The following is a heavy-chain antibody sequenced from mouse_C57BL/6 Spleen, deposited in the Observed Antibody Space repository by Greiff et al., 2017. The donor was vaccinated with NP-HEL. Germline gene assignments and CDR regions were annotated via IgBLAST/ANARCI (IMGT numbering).Heavy chain of an antibody. J-gene: IGHJ4*01. V-gene: IGHV1-80*01. Sequence: QVQLKQSGAELVKPGASVKISCKASGYAFSSYWMNWVKQRPGKGLEWIGQIYPGDGDTNYNGKFKGKATLTADKSSSTAYMQLSSLTSEDSAVYFCARVGPYYAMDYWGQGTSVTVSS. CDR1: GYAFSSYW. CDR3: ARVGPYYAMDY. CDR2: IYPGDGDT.